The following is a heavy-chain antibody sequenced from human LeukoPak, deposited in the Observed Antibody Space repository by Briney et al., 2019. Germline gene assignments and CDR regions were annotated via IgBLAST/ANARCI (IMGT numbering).Heavy chain of an antibody. CDR1: GFTFGGYG. V-gene: IGHV3-33*01. Sequence: GGSLRLSCAGSGFTFGGYGMHWFRQTPGKGLEWVAVSAYDGSRAFHADSVKCRFTISRDNSKNTMSVQMDDLRAEDTAVYYCTRYNNDHFDYWGQGTLVTVSS. CDR2: SAYDGSRA. J-gene: IGHJ4*02. CDR3: TRYNNDHFDY. D-gene: IGHD1-14*01.